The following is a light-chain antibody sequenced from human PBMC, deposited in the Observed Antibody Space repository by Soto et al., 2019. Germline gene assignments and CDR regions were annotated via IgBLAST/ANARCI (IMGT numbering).Light chain of an antibody. CDR2: GAS. V-gene: IGKV1-5*01. CDR3: QQCHRYLT. Sequence: IHMTQSPSTLSASLGYRVTNSYRASESMSNCLAWYQQKPGKAPKLLISGASSLQSGVPSRFSGSASGTEFTLTISSLQPDDIATYYCQQCHRYLTFGQGTKVDIK. J-gene: IGKJ1*01. CDR1: ESMSNC.